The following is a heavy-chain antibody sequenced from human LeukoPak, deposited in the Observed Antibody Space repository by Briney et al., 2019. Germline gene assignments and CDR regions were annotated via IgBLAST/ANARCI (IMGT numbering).Heavy chain of an antibody. CDR2: ISGTGGST. V-gene: IGHV3-23*01. D-gene: IGHD1-14*01. CDR3: AKTSWEAGLCFDY. CDR1: GFTFSSYA. J-gene: IGHJ4*02. Sequence: PGGSLRLSCAASGFTFSSYAMSWVRQAPGKGLEWVSAISGTGGSTYYADSVKGRFTISRDNSKNTLYLQMNSLRAEDTAVYYCAKTSWEAGLCFDYWGQGTLVTVSS.